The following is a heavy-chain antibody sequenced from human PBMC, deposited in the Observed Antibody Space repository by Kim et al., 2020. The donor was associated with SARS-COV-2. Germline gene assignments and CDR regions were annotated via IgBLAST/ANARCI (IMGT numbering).Heavy chain of an antibody. Sequence: ASVKVSCKTSGDTFTGYYIHWVRQAPGQGLEWMGWMSPSGDATYYAQKFQGRITMTRDTSFGTAYMDLSRLTSDDTAFYYCATGSGYTTTWGPFDYWGQGTLVTVSS. CDR3: ATGSGYTTTWGPFDY. CDR1: GDTFTGYY. V-gene: IGHV1-2*02. CDR2: MSPSGDAT. D-gene: IGHD5-12*01. J-gene: IGHJ4*02.